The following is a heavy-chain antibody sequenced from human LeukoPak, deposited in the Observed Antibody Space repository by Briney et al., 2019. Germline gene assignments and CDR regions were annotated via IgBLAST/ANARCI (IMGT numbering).Heavy chain of an antibody. CDR2: INPSGGRT. Sequence: ASVKVSCKASGYTFTSYGISWVRQAPGQGLEWMGIINPSGGRTSYAQKFQGRVTLTRDMSTSTVYMELSSLRSEDTAVYYCARDITMVRGAEIPNWFDPWGQGTLVTVSS. D-gene: IGHD3-10*01. CDR1: GYTFTSYG. J-gene: IGHJ5*02. CDR3: ARDITMVRGAEIPNWFDP. V-gene: IGHV1-46*01.